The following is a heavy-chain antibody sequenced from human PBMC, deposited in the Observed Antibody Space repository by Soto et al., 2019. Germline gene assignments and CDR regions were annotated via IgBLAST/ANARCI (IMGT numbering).Heavy chain of an antibody. D-gene: IGHD5-18*01. J-gene: IGHJ6*03. CDR2: IYYSGST. CDR1: GGSISSYY. Sequence: SETLSLTCTVSGGSISSYYWSWIRQPPGKGLEWIGYIYYSGSTNYNPSLKSRVTISVDTSKNQFSLKLSSVTAADTAVYYCARTDVDTAMGHPYYYYYMDVWGKGTTVTVSS. CDR3: ARTDVDTAMGHPYYYYYMDV. V-gene: IGHV4-59*08.